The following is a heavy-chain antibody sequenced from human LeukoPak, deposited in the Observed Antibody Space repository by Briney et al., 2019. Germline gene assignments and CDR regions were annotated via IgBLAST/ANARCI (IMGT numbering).Heavy chain of an antibody. Sequence: ASVKVSCKASGYTFTSYAMNWVRQAPGQGLEWMGWINTNTGNPTYAQGFTGQFVFSLDTSVSTAYLQISSLKAEDTAVYYCARLYYDFWSGYYPIDYWGQGTLVTVSS. V-gene: IGHV7-4-1*02. J-gene: IGHJ4*02. CDR2: INTNTGNP. CDR1: GYTFTSYA. CDR3: ARLYYDFWSGYYPIDY. D-gene: IGHD3-3*01.